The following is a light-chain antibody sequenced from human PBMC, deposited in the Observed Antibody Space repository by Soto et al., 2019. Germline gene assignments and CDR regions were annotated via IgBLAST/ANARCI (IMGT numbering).Light chain of an antibody. J-gene: IGKJ1*01. Sequence: EIVMTQSPATLSVSPGERATLSCRASQSVSSDLAWYQQKPGQAPRFLISGASTRATGIPARFSGSGSGTEFTLTISSLQSEDFAVYYCQQYNNWPWTFGQGTKVEIK. V-gene: IGKV3-15*01. CDR3: QQYNNWPWT. CDR1: QSVSSD. CDR2: GAS.